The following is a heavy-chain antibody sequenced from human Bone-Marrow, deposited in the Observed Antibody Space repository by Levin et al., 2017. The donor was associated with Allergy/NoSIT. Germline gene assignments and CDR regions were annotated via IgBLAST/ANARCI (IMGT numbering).Heavy chain of an antibody. CDR1: GYTFTGYY. J-gene: IGHJ3*02. CDR2: FNPHNGDT. D-gene: IGHD3-10*01. V-gene: IGHV1-2*02. CDR3: ARETKLTDAFDI. Sequence: ASVKVSCKASGYTFTGYYMHWVRQAPGQGLEWMAWFNPHNGDTHYAQKFQGRVTLTRDTSISTAYMDLSRLKSDDSAVYFCARETKLTDAFDIWGQGTMVIVSS.